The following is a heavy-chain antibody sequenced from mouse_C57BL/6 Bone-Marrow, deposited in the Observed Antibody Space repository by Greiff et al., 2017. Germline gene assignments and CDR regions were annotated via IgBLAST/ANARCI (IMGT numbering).Heavy chain of an antibody. CDR2: IRLKSDNYAT. J-gene: IGHJ4*01. CDR1: GFTFSNYW. V-gene: IGHV6-3*01. CDR3: SITTVPLLYYAMDY. Sequence: EVKLVESGGGLVQPGGSMKLSCVASGFTFSNYWMNWVRQSPEKGLEWVAQIRLKSDNYATHYAESVKGRFTISRDDSKSSVYLQMNNLRAEDTGIYYCSITTVPLLYYAMDYWGQGTSVTVSS. D-gene: IGHD1-1*01.